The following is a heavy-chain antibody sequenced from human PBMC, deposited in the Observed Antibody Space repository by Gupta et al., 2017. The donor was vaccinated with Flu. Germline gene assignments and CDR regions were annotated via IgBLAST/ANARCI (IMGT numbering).Heavy chain of an antibody. CDR2: ISYDGSNT. J-gene: IGHJ4*02. CDR3: AKEALKYYYDRPYFDS. D-gene: IGHD3-10*02. V-gene: IGHV3-30*18. Sequence: APGKGLEGVGNISYDGSNTYYADSVKGRFTVSRDNSKNTLYLQMNSLRLDDTAVYYCAKEALKYYYDRPYFDSWGQGALVTVSS.